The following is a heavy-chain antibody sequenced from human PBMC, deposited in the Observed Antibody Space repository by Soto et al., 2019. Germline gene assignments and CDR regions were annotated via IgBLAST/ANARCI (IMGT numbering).Heavy chain of an antibody. V-gene: IGHV1-18*01. CDR1: GYTFISYG. CDR3: ARNVSSSVDIVGAATDY. Sequence: QVQLVQSGAEVKKPGASVKVSCKASGYTFISYGISWVRQAPGQGLEWMGWISPYNDYTNYARNLQGRVTMTTDTSTSTAYMELRSLRSDDTAVYYCARNVSSSVDIVGAATDYWGQGTLVTVSS. CDR2: ISPYNDYT. D-gene: IGHD1-26*01. J-gene: IGHJ4*02.